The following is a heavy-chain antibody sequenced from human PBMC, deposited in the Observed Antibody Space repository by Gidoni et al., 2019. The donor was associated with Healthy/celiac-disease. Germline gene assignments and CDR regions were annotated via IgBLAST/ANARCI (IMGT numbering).Heavy chain of an antibody. J-gene: IGHJ5*02. D-gene: IGHD3-10*01. V-gene: IGHV4-39*01. CDR3: ARWAPITMVRGVITGSNWFDP. CDR2: IYYSGST. Sequence: WIGSIYYSGSTYYNPSLKSRVTISVDTSKNQFSLKLSSVTAADTAVYYCARWAPITMVRGVITGSNWFDPWGQGTLVTVSS.